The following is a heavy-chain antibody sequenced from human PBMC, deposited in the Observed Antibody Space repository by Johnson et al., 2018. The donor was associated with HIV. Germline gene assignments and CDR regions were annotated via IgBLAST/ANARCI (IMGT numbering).Heavy chain of an antibody. V-gene: IGHV3-30*04. CDR2: ISYAGSNK. J-gene: IGHJ3*02. Sequence: QVQLVESGGGVVQPGRSLRLSCAASGFTFSSYAMHWVRQAPGKGLEWVALISYAGSNKYYADSVKGLFTISRDNSKNTLYLQMNSLRGEDTDVYHCAKEGYSASFDSWGQGTMVTVSS. CDR1: GFTFSSYA. CDR3: AKEGYSASFDS. D-gene: IGHD2-21*01.